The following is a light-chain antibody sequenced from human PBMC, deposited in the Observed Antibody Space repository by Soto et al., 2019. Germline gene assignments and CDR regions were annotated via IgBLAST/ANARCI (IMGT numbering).Light chain of an antibody. CDR2: KAS. CDR1: QTISSW. Sequence: IQMTQSPSTLSGSVGDRVTITCRARQTISSWLAWYQQKPGKAPKILIYKASTLKSGFPSRFSGTGSGTEFTIPITSLQPDDFAPYYCQHSTSYAEAFGHGTKLELQ. V-gene: IGKV1-5*03. CDR3: QHSTSYAEA. J-gene: IGKJ1*01.